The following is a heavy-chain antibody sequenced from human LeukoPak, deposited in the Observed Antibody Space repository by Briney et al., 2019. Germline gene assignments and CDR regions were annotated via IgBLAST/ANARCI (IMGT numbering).Heavy chain of an antibody. V-gene: IGHV2-70*11. J-gene: IGHJ3*02. CDR3: ARGIAAAGYTFDI. CDR2: IDWDNDK. Sequence: RESGPALVKPTQTLTLTCTFSGFSLSHSGRSVRWIRQPPGKALEWLARIDWDNDKYYSTSLKTRLTISKDTSENQVVLTMTNMDPVDTATYYCARGIAAAGYTFDIWGQGTMVTVSS. CDR1: GFSLSHSGRS. D-gene: IGHD6-13*01.